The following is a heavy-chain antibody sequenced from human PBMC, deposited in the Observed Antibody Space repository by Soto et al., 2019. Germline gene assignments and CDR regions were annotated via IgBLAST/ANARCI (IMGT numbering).Heavy chain of an antibody. CDR2: TYYRGST. CDR3: ARVSVQYSSSSLLPYFDY. CDR1: GGSISSYY. Sequence: QVQLQESGPGLVKPSETLSLTCTVSGGSISSYYWSWIRQPPGKGLAWIGYTYYRGSTNYNPSLKSRVTITVDTSKNQCSLKISSVTAADTAVYYWARVSVQYSSSSLLPYFDYWGQGTLVTVSS. J-gene: IGHJ4*02. V-gene: IGHV4-59*01. D-gene: IGHD6-6*01.